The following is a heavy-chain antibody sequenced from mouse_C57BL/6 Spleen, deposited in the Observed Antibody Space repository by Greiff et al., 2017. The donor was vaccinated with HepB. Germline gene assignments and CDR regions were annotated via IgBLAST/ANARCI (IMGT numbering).Heavy chain of an antibody. Sequence: QVQLQQSGAELVKPGASVKISCKASGYAFSSYWMNWVKQRPGKGLEWIGQIYPGDGDTNYNGKFKGKATLTADKSSSTAYMQLSSLTSEDSAVYFCARWGVVATEYYFDYWGQGTTLTVSS. CDR3: ARWGVVATEYYFDY. J-gene: IGHJ2*01. CDR1: GYAFSSYW. CDR2: IYPGDGDT. V-gene: IGHV1-80*01. D-gene: IGHD1-1*01.